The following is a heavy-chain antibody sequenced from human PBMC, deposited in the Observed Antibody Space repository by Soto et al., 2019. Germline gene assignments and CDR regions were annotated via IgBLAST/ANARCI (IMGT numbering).Heavy chain of an antibody. Sequence: QVQLQESGPGLVKSSETLSLICFVSGEALGSGQSYWNWIRQAPGKGLEWIGQTFVTGATKYSAPLKSRVTMSVDTSKSQISLAVTSVTAADSATYFCARGRSDSAGSSFGRRMDVWGQGTTVTVSS. J-gene: IGHJ6*02. V-gene: IGHV4-61*01. CDR2: TFVTGAT. CDR1: GEALGSGQSY. D-gene: IGHD3-10*01. CDR3: ARGRSDSAGSSFGRRMDV.